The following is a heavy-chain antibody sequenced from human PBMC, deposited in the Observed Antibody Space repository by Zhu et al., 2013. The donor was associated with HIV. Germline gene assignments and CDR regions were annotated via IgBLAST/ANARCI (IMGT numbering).Heavy chain of an antibody. J-gene: IGHJ6*02. CDR1: GGTFSSYA. CDR3: ASCTVTTLHYYYYGMDV. CDR2: IIPIFGTA. Sequence: QVQLVQSGAEVKKPGSSVKVSCKASGGTFSSYAISWVRQAPGQGLEWMGGIIPIFGTANYAQKFQGRVTITADESTSTAYMELSSLRSEDTAVYYCASCTVTTLHYYYYGMDVWGQGTTVTVSS. V-gene: IGHV1-69*01. D-gene: IGHD4-17*01.